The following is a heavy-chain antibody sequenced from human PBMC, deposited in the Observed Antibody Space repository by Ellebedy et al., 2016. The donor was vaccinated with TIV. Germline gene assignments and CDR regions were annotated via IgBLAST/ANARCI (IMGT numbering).Heavy chain of an antibody. CDR3: ARGSRGYPQH. V-gene: IGHV3-30*01. Sequence: PGGSLRLSCAASGFTSGSSLMHRVPQAPGKWLEWVAVISYDGSNKYYADSVKGRFTISRDSSKSTVYLQMNSLRAEDTSVYYCARGSRGYPQHWGQGTLVTVSS. CDR2: ISYDGSNK. J-gene: IGHJ1*01. D-gene: IGHD3-22*01. CDR1: GFTSGSSL.